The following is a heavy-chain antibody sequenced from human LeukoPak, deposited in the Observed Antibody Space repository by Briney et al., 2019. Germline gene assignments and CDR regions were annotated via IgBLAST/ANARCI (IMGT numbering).Heavy chain of an antibody. J-gene: IGHJ4*02. CDR3: ANTPPLYDFWSGFPTPAFDY. V-gene: IGHV3-23*01. D-gene: IGHD3-3*01. CDR1: GFTFSSYA. Sequence: GGSLRLSCAASGFTFSSYAMSWVRQAPGKGLEWVSAISGSGGSTYYADSVKGRFTISRDNSKNTLYLQMNSLRAEDTAVYYCANTPPLYDFWSGFPTPAFDYWGQGTLVTVSS. CDR2: ISGSGGST.